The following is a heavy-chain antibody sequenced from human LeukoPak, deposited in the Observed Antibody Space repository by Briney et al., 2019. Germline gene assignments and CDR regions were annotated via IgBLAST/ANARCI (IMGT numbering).Heavy chain of an antibody. J-gene: IGHJ4*02. CDR2: ISSRGTTI. CDR3: AKAGDGDIAPGDY. V-gene: IGHV3-11*04. CDR1: GFSFSDYY. D-gene: IGHD6-25*01. Sequence: GGSLRLSCAASGFSFSDYYVSWIRQAPGKGLECVSYISSRGTTIYYADSVKGRFTISRDNSKNTLYLQMNSLRAEDTAVYYCAKAGDGDIAPGDYWGQGTLVTVSS.